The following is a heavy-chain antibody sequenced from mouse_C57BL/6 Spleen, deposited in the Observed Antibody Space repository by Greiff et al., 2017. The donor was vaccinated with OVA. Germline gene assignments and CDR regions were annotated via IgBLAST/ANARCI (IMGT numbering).Heavy chain of an antibody. J-gene: IGHJ4*01. V-gene: IGHV1-4*01. CDR3: ARGDYDYDDAMDY. CDR1: GYTFTSYT. D-gene: IGHD2-4*01. CDR2: INPSSGYT. Sequence: QVQLKESGAELARPGASVKMSCKASGYTFTSYTMHWVKQRPGQGLEWIGYINPSSGYTKYNQKFKDKATLTADKSSSTAYMQLSSLTSEDSAVYYCARGDYDYDDAMDYWGQGTSVTVSS.